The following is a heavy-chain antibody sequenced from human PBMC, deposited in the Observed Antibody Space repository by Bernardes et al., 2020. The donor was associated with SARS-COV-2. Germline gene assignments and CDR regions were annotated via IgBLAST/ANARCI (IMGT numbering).Heavy chain of an antibody. CDR3: ARVYRGWAGAY. D-gene: IGHD6-19*01. CDR2: ISGTGSAI. CDR1: GFTFSSYG. J-gene: IGHJ4*02. V-gene: IGHV3-48*04. Sequence: GGSLRLSCAASGFTFSSYGMHWVRQAAGKGLEWVSYISGTGSAIYYADSVKGRFTISRDNAKNSLFLQMDSLRAEDTGVYYCARVYRGWAGAYWGQGTLVTVSS.